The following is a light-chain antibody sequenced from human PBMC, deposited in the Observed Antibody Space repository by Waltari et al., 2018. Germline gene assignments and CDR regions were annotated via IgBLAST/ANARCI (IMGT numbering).Light chain of an antibody. CDR2: VNSDGRH. V-gene: IGLV4-69*01. Sequence: QLVLTQSPSASASLGASVKPTCTLSKGHRRNILAGLQQQPEKGTRYLMKVNSDGRHSKGDEIPDRFSGSSSGAERYLTISSVQSEDEADYYCQTGGHGTWVFGGGTTLTVL. CDR1: KGHRRNI. CDR3: QTGGHGTWV. J-gene: IGLJ3*02.